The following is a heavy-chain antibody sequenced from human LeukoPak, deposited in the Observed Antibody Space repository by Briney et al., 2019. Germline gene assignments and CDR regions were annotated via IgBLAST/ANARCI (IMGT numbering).Heavy chain of an antibody. CDR2: ISYSGST. Sequence: SGTLSLTCGVSGGSISSSSYFWAWIRQPPGKGLEWIGSISYSGSTYYNPSLKSRVTISVDTSKNQFSLKVSSVSAADTAVYYCARRTAGGATFFWGQGTLVTVSA. D-gene: IGHD1-26*01. V-gene: IGHV4-39*01. CDR3: ARRTAGGATFF. J-gene: IGHJ4*02. CDR1: GGSISSSSYF.